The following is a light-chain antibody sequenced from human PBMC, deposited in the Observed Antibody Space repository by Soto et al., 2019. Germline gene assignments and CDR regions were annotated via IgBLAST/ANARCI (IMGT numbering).Light chain of an antibody. Sequence: QSALTQPPSASGSPGQSVTISCTGTSSDVGAYNYVFWYQQHADKAPKLVIYEVTKRPSGVPDRFSGSKSANTASLTVSGLQAEDEADYYCSSFASSNTWVFGGGTKLTVL. V-gene: IGLV2-8*01. CDR2: EVT. CDR1: SSDVGAYNY. CDR3: SSFASSNTWV. J-gene: IGLJ3*02.